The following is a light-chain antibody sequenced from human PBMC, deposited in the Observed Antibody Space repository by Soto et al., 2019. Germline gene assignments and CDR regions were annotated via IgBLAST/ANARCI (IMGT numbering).Light chain of an antibody. Sequence: IQMTQSPSSMSARLGHRVPITCRAIQGITYWLEWYQQRTGRASKCLIYAASILESGVPSRLTGSGSGTNFTITINDLQPEDFATYFCQQANSFPLTFGQGPRLAIK. V-gene: IGKV1-12*01. CDR1: QGITYW. CDR2: AAS. CDR3: QQANSFPLT. J-gene: IGKJ5*01.